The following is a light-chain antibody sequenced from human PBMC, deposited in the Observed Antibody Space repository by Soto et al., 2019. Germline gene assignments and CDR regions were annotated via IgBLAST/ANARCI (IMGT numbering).Light chain of an antibody. J-gene: IGKJ1*01. V-gene: IGKV3-15*01. CDR3: QQYSNCPRT. CDR1: QSVSDNY. Sequence: EIVLTQTPYTLSLSPGERATPSCRASQSVSDNYLAWYQQKPGQAPRLLIYGASNRATGIPARFSGGGSGTEFTLTISSLQSEDFAVYYCQQYSNCPRTFGQGSIVDVK. CDR2: GAS.